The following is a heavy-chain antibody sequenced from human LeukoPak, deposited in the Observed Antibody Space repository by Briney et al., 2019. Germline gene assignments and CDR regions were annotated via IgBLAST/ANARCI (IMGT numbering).Heavy chain of an antibody. CDR3: ASLPGAGYCSSTSCYQAVYYYYGMDV. V-gene: IGHV4-4*02. CDR2: INNSGST. Sequence: SGTLSLTCAVSGGSISSSNWWSWVRQPPGKGLEWIGEINNSGSTNYNPSLKSRVTISVDKSKNQFSLKLSSVTAADTAVYYCASLPGAGYCSSTSCYQAVYYYYGMDVWGQGTTVTVSS. J-gene: IGHJ6*02. CDR1: GGSISSSNW. D-gene: IGHD2-2*01.